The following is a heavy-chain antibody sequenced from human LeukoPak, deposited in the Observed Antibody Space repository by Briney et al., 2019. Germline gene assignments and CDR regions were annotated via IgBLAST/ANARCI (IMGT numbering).Heavy chain of an antibody. V-gene: IGHV4-34*12. Sequence: SETLSFTCDVSGGSFSEYYWTWIRQPPGKGLEWIGEIIQSGNTHYNPSLKSRVTISVDTSKNQFSLKLSSVTAADTAVYYCAGSSYYYDSLDAFDIWGQGTMVTVSS. CDR3: AGSSYYYDSLDAFDI. CDR1: GGSFSEYY. D-gene: IGHD3-22*01. J-gene: IGHJ3*02. CDR2: IIQSGNT.